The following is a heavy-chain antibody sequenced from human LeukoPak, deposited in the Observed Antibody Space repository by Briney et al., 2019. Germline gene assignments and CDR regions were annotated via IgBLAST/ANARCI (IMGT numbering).Heavy chain of an antibody. J-gene: IGHJ3*02. CDR1: GFMFSSYA. CDR2: ISGSGGST. CDR3: AKETVVVVAATPDAFDI. Sequence: GGSLRLSCAASGFMFSSYAMTWVRQAPGKGQEWVSAISGSGGSTHYADSVKGRFTISRDNSKNTLYLQMNSLKAEDTAVYYCAKETVVVVAATPDAFDIWGQGTMVTVSS. D-gene: IGHD2-15*01. V-gene: IGHV3-23*01.